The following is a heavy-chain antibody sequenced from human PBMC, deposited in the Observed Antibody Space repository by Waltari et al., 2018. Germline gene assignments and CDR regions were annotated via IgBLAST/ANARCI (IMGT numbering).Heavy chain of an antibody. Sequence: EVQLVKSARLVVEPGVSLRLSCAASGFNFVDYAMHWVRQAPGKGLEWVSLISWDGGSTYYADSVKGRFTSSRDNSKNSLYLQMNSLRAEDTALYYCAKGAGMIVPLDYWGQGTLVTVSS. CDR3: AKGAGMIVPLDY. CDR1: GFNFVDYA. CDR2: ISWDGGST. J-gene: IGHJ4*02. V-gene: IGHV3-43D*04. D-gene: IGHD3-22*01.